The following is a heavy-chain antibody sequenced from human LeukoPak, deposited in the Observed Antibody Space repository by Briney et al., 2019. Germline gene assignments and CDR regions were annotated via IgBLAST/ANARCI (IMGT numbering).Heavy chain of an antibody. J-gene: IGHJ6*02. CDR3: ARDTSYYCSSTSCYFGAYYYYGMDV. CDR1: GFTFGDYY. D-gene: IGHD2-2*01. V-gene: IGHV3-11*01. CDR2: ISSSGSTI. Sequence: GSLRLSCAASGFTFGDYYMSWILQAPGKGLEWVSYISSSGSTIYYADSVKGRFTISRDNAKNSLYLQMNSLRAEDTAVYYCARDTSYYCSSTSCYFGAYYYYGMDVWGQGTTVTVSS.